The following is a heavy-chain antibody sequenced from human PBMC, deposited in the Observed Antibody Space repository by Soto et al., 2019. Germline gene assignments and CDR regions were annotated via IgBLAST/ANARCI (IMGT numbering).Heavy chain of an antibody. D-gene: IGHD3-10*01. Sequence: SETLSLTCAVYGGSFSGYYWSWIRQPPGKGLEWIGEINHSGSTNYNPSLKSRVTISVDTSKNQFSLKLSSVTAADTAVYYCARGRDVPAEVDTMVRGVIINSTFDYWGQGTLVTVSS. CDR2: INHSGST. CDR1: GGSFSGYY. V-gene: IGHV4-34*01. CDR3: ARGRDVPAEVDTMVRGVIINSTFDY. J-gene: IGHJ4*02.